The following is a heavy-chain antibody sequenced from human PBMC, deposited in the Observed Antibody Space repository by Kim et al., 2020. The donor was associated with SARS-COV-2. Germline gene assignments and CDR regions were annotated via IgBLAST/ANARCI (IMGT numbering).Heavy chain of an antibody. V-gene: IGHV3-9*01. D-gene: IGHD1-26*01. CDR1: GFTFDDYA. CDR2: ISWNSGSI. J-gene: IGHJ4*02. CDR3: AKDKSWSYGGADY. Sequence: GGSLRLSCAASGFTFDDYAMHWVRQAPGKGLEWVSGISWNSGSIGYADSVKGRFTISRDNAKNSLYLQMNSLRAEDTALYYCAKDKSWSYGGADYWGQGTLVTVSS.